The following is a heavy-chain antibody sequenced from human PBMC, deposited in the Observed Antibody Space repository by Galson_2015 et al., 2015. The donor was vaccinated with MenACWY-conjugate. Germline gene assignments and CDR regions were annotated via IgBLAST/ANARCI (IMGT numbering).Heavy chain of an antibody. V-gene: IGHV3-48*04. CDR3: ARGHDYGDYYYYGMDV. J-gene: IGHJ6*02. D-gene: IGHD4-17*01. Sequence: SLRLSCAASGFTFSSYSMNWVRQAPGKGLGWVSYISSSSTTIYYADSVKGRFTISRDNAENSLYLQMNSLRAEDTAVYYCARGHDYGDYYYYGMDVWGQGTTVTVSS. CDR1: GFTFSSYS. CDR2: ISSSSTTI.